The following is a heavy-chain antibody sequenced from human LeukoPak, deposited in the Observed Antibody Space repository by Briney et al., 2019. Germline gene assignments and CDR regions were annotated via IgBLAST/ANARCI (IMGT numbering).Heavy chain of an antibody. CDR3: ARGRSVGATRLGY. CDR2: INHSGST. J-gene: IGHJ4*02. Sequence: SETLSLTCAVYGGSFSGYYWSWIRQPPGKGLEWIGEINHSGSTNYNPSLKSRVTISVDTSKNQLSLKLSSVTAADTAVYYCARGRSVGATRLGYWGQGTLVTVSS. D-gene: IGHD1-26*01. CDR1: GGSFSGYY. V-gene: IGHV4-34*01.